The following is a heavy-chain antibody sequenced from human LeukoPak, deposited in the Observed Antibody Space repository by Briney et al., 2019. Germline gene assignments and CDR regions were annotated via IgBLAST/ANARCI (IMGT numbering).Heavy chain of an antibody. J-gene: IGHJ5*02. V-gene: IGHV1-46*01. Sequence: GAAVKVSCKASGYTFTTYYMHWVRQAPGQGLEWMGIINTSGGSITYAQKFQGRVSMTRDTSTSTVFLEVSSLRSEDTAVYYCARSQGGNTLWFDPWGQGTLVTVSS. CDR1: GYTFTTYY. CDR3: ARSQGGNTLWFDP. D-gene: IGHD4-23*01. CDR2: INTSGGSI.